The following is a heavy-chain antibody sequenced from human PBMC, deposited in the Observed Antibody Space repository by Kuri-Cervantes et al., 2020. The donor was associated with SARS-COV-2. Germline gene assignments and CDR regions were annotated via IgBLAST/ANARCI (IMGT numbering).Heavy chain of an antibody. CDR1: GGSISSYY. J-gene: IGHJ6*04. CDR2: IYTSGST. V-gene: IGHV4-4*07. CDR3: ARDGVLLWFGELDV. D-gene: IGHD3-10*01. Sequence: SETLSLTCTVSGGSISSYYWSWIRQPAGKGLEWIGRIYTSGSTNYNPSLKSRVTMSVDTSKNQFSLKLSPVTAADTAVYYCARDGVLLWFGELDVWGKGTTVTVSS.